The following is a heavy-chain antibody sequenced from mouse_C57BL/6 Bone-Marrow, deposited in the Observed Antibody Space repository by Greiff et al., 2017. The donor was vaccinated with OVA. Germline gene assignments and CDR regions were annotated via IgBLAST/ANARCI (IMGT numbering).Heavy chain of an antibody. D-gene: IGHD2-1*01. CDR3: ARGGNGGAWFAY. Sequence: QVHVKQPGAELVMPGASVKLSCKASGYTFTSYWMHWLKQRPGQGLEWIGEIDPSDSYTNYNQKFKGKSTLTVDKSSSTAYMQLSSLTSEDSAVYDCARGGNGGAWFAYWGQGTLGTVSA. V-gene: IGHV1-69*01. CDR2: IDPSDSYT. J-gene: IGHJ3*01. CDR1: GYTFTSYW.